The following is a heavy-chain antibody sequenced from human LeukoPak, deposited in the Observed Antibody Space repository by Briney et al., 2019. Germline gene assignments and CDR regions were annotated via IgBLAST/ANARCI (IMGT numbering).Heavy chain of an antibody. J-gene: IGHJ4*02. CDR1: GGTFSSYT. D-gene: IGHD3-22*01. CDR3: ATAGDSSGYYGY. Sequence: GASVKVSCKASGGTFSSYTISWVRQAPGQGLEWMGGIIPIFGTANYAQKFQGRVTITTDGSTSTAYMELSSLRSEDTAVYYCATAGDSSGYYGYWGQGTLVTVSS. CDR2: IIPIFGTA. V-gene: IGHV1-69*05.